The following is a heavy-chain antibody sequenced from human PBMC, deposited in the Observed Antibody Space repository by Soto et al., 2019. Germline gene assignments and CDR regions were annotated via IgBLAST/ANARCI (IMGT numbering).Heavy chain of an antibody. J-gene: IGHJ6*02. CDR3: AKDLGGSYPERYYYYGMDI. D-gene: IGHD1-26*01. CDR2: ISYDGSTK. Sequence: QVQLVESGGGVVQPGRSLRLSCAASGFTFSPYGMHWVRQAPGKGLEWVAVISYDGSTKYYADSVKGRFTITRDNSNNTRYLQMNSLRADDTAVYYCAKDLGGSYPERYYYYGMDIWGQGTTVIVSS. CDR1: GFTFSPYG. V-gene: IGHV3-30*18.